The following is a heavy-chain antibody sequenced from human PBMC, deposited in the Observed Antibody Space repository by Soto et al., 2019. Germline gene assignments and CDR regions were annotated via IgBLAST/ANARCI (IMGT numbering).Heavy chain of an antibody. J-gene: IGHJ4*02. CDR2: IRSKAYGGTT. V-gene: IGHV3-49*03. CDR1: GFTFGDYA. CDR3: TRGYVYYFMIYYFDY. Sequence: GGSLRLSCTASGFTFGDYAMSWFRQAPGKGLEWVGFIRSKAYGGTTEYAASVKGRFTISRDDSKSIAYLQMNSLKTEDTAVYYCTRGYVYYFMIYYFDYWGQGTLVTVSS. D-gene: IGHD3-16*01.